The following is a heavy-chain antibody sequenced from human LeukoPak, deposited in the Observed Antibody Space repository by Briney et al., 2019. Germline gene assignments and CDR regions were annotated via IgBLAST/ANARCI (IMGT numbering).Heavy chain of an antibody. D-gene: IGHD3-9*01. Sequence: PGGSLRLSCAASGFIFRNYGMSWVRQAPGKGLEWVSAINTNGGSTYYANSVKGRFTISRDNSKNTLYLQMSSLRVEDTAIYFCAKIFLRYFDPWGQGTLVTVSS. V-gene: IGHV3-23*01. CDR3: AKIFLRYFDP. CDR2: INTNGGST. CDR1: GFIFRNYG. J-gene: IGHJ5*02.